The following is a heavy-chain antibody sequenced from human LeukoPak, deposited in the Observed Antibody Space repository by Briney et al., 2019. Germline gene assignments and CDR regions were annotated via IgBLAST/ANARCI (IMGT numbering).Heavy chain of an antibody. D-gene: IGHD6-13*01. V-gene: IGHV1-69*13. CDR3: ARDILATSIAAPYY. CDR2: IIPIFGTP. J-gene: IGHJ4*02. Sequence: GASVKVSCKASGGTFSSYAISWVRQAPGQGLEWMGGIIPIFGTPNYAQKFQGRVTITADESTSTAYMELSSLRSEDTAVYYCARDILATSIAAPYYWGQGTLVTVSS. CDR1: GGTFSSYA.